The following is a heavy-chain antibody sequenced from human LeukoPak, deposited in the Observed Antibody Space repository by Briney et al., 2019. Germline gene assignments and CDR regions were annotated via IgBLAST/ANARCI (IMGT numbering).Heavy chain of an antibody. CDR3: ARVNWSGYYFDY. CDR2: IYYSGSA. D-gene: IGHD3-3*01. V-gene: IGHV4-59*01. CDR1: GGSISSYY. Sequence: PSETLSLTCTVSGGSISSYYWSWIRQPPGKGLEWIGYIYYSGSANYNPSLKSRVTISVDTSKNQFSLKLASVSAADTAVYYCARVNWSGYYFDYWGQGTLVTVSS. J-gene: IGHJ4*02.